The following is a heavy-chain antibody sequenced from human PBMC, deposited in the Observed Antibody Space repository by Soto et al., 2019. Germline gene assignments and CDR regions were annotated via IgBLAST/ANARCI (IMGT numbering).Heavy chain of an antibody. Sequence: ASVKVSCKASGYTFTSYDINWVRQATGQGLEWMGWMNPNSGNTGYAQKFQGRVTMTRNTSISTAYMELSSLRSEDTAVYYCARGWGGYCISTSCYSYYYGMDVWGQGTTVTVSS. CDR1: GYTFTSYD. D-gene: IGHD2-2*01. V-gene: IGHV1-8*01. CDR2: MNPNSGNT. CDR3: ARGWGGYCISTSCYSYYYGMDV. J-gene: IGHJ6*02.